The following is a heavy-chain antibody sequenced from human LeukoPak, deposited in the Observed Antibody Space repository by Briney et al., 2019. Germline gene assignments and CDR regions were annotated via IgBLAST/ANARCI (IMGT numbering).Heavy chain of an antibody. V-gene: IGHV1-18*01. Sequence: ASVKASCKASGYTFTSYGISWVRQAPGQGLEWMGWISAYNGNTNYAQKLQGRVTMTTDTSTSTAYMELRSLRSDNTAVYYCARDRPYSMIVVVITGFDYWGQGTLVTVSS. CDR3: ARDRPYSMIVVVITGFDY. D-gene: IGHD3-22*01. CDR2: ISAYNGNT. J-gene: IGHJ4*02. CDR1: GYTFTSYG.